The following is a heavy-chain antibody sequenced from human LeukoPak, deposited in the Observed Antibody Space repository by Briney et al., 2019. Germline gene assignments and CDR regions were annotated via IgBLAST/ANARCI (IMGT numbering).Heavy chain of an antibody. Sequence: SETLSLTCAIHGGSFSSYYWSWIRQPPGKGLECNGQINHGESTSDNPSLKSRVTISGDTSKNPFFLKLNSVTAADTAVWMQLWRGLRPWDQGTLVTVSS. J-gene: IGHJ5*02. V-gene: IGHV4-34*01. CDR3: LWRGLRP. CDR2: INHGEST. D-gene: IGHD5-18*01. CDR1: GGSFSSYY.